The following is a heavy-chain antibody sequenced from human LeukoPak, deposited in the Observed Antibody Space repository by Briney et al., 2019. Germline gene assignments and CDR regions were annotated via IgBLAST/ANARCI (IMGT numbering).Heavy chain of an antibody. Sequence: GGALRLSCAASGFTFSESRMSWVRQAPGRGLDGVAEIKEDGSQTEYVDSVKGRFTISRDNAKSSLYLQMNSLTAEDTAAYYCATYTNWVAGDVWGQGTTVFVSS. V-gene: IGHV3-7*01. CDR2: IKEDGSQT. CDR1: GFTFSESR. D-gene: IGHD7-27*01. J-gene: IGHJ6*02. CDR3: ATYTNWVAGDV.